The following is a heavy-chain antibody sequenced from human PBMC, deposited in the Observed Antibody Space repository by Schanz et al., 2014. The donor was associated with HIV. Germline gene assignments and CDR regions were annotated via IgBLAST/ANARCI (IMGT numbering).Heavy chain of an antibody. CDR1: GYTFTSYY. CDR2: VNPDSGGT. D-gene: IGHD3-3*01. Sequence: QVQLVQSGAEVKKPGASMRVSCKTSGYTFTSYYIHWVRQAPGQGLEWMGFVNPDSGGTNYAQKLRGRVTMTRDTSISTAYMELSRLTSDDTAVYYCARGDRDDFWSGAAIWGQGTLVTVSS. V-gene: IGHV1-2*02. CDR3: ARGDRDDFWSGAAI. J-gene: IGHJ4*02.